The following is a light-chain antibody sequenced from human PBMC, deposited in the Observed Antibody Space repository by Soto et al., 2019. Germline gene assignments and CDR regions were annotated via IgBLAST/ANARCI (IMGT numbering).Light chain of an antibody. CDR2: VAS. V-gene: IGKV3-20*01. CDR1: VSGSSSY. Sequence: EIVLTQSTGTLSLSQGERATLSCRASVSGSSSYLAWYQQKPGQAPRLHIYVASSRATGIPDRLRGRGSGTDFTLTISRPEPEDLAVSYGQQYGSSGWTFGQGTKVEIK. J-gene: IGKJ1*01. CDR3: QQYGSSGWT.